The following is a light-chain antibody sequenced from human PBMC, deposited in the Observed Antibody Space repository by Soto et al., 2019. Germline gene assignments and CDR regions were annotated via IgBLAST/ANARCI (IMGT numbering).Light chain of an antibody. J-gene: IGKJ1*01. Sequence: DIQVTQSPSTLSGSVGDRVTLTCRASQTISSWLAWYQQKPGKPPKVLIYGASNLQSGVPPRFSGSGSGTDFTLAISSLQPEDSATYYCLQDINYPWTFGQGTKVDIK. CDR2: GAS. CDR3: LQDINYPWT. CDR1: QTISSW. V-gene: IGKV1-5*01.